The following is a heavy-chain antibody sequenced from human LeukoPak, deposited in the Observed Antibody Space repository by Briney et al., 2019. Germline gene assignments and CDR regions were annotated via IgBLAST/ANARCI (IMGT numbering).Heavy chain of an antibody. J-gene: IGHJ6*02. CDR3: ARLAYCGGDCYWYYYYGMDV. V-gene: IGHV1-8*01. CDR1: GYTFTSYD. Sequence: ASVKVSCKASGYTFTSYDINWVRQATGQGLEWMGWMNPNSGNTGYAQKFQGRVTMTRNTSISTAYMELSSLRSEDTAVYYCARLAYCGGDCYWYYYYGMDVWGQGTTVTVSS. CDR2: MNPNSGNT. D-gene: IGHD2-21*02.